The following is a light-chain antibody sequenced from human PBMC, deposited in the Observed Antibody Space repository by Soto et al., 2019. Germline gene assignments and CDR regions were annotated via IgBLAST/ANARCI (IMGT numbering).Light chain of an antibody. CDR2: GAT. V-gene: IGKV3-20*01. CDR3: QQYSGSPPLT. Sequence: TQSPGTLSLSPGERATLSCRASQSVSSSHLAWYQQKPGQAPRLLIYGATSRATGIPDRFSGSGSGTDFTLTISRLEPEDFAVYYCQQYSGSPPLTFGGGTKVEIK. CDR1: QSVSSSH. J-gene: IGKJ4*01.